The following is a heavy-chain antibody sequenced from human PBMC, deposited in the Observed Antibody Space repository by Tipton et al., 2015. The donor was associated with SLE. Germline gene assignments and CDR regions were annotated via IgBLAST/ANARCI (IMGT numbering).Heavy chain of an antibody. CDR3: ARDDLDVLSSSRWSYYYGWEA. V-gene: IGHV4-61*09. CDR2: IYAGGST. D-gene: IGHD3-16*01. Sequence: TLSLTCTVSGRSISSGSYHWTWIRQPAGKELEWIGHIYAGGSTYYNPSLLSRVAISLDTSNRFSLRLTSVTAADTGTYYCARDDLDVLSSSRWSYYYGWEAWGQGTTVTV. CDR1: GRSISSGSYH. J-gene: IGHJ6*02.